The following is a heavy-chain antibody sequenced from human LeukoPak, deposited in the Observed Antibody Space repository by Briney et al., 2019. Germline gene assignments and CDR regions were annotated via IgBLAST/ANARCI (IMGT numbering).Heavy chain of an antibody. Sequence: PSETLSLTCTVSGGSISSYYWSWIRQPPGKGLEWIGYIYYSGSTNHNPSLKSRVTISVDTSKNQFSLKLSSVTAADTAVYYCARVGGPFDYWGQGTLVTVSS. CDR2: IYYSGST. CDR3: ARVGGPFDY. D-gene: IGHD2-15*01. J-gene: IGHJ4*02. CDR1: GGSISSYY. V-gene: IGHV4-59*01.